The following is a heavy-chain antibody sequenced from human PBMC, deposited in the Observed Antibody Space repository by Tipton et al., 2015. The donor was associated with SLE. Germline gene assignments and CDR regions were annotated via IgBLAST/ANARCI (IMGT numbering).Heavy chain of an antibody. D-gene: IGHD3-16*02. J-gene: IGHJ3*01. CDR1: GFTFNDYT. V-gene: IGHV3-69-1*01. Sequence: SLRLSCVASGFTFNDYTMSWVRQAPGKGLECVSSILSNFYTSYGDSIKGRFTISRDNAKNSLFLQMTSLRVEDTAVYYCARSSFGGLVVTADAFDLWGQGTMVTVSS. CDR2: ILSNFYT. CDR3: ARSSFGGLVVTADAFDL.